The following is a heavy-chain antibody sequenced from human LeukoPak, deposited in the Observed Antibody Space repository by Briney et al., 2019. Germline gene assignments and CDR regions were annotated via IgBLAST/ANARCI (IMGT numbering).Heavy chain of an antibody. J-gene: IGHJ3*02. CDR1: GFTVSSNY. CDR2: ISGSGGST. CDR3: AKAVASHRAFDI. Sequence: PGGSLRLSCAASGFTVSSNYMSWVRQAPGKGLEWVSAISGSGGSTYYADSVKGRFTISRDNSKNTLYLQMNSLRAEDTAVYYCAKAVASHRAFDIWGQGTMVTVSS. D-gene: IGHD4-23*01. V-gene: IGHV3-23*01.